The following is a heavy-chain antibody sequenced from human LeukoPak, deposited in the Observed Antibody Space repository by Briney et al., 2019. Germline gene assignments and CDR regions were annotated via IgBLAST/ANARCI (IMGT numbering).Heavy chain of an antibody. Sequence: SETLSLTCTVSGGSISSYYWSWIRQPAGKGLEWIGRTYTSGSTNYNPSLKSRVTMSVDTSKNQFSLKLSSVTTADTAVYYCARLGKGVPAAIFVGGGYYYYMDVWGKGTTVTVSS. J-gene: IGHJ6*03. CDR3: ARLGKGVPAAIFVGGGYYYYMDV. V-gene: IGHV4-4*07. CDR2: TYTSGST. D-gene: IGHD2-2*02. CDR1: GGSISSYY.